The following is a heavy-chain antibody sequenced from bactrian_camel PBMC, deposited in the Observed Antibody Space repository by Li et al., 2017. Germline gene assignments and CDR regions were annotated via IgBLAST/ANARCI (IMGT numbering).Heavy chain of an antibody. CDR1: GYTFSSSG. V-gene: IGHV3S31*01. CDR2: IDNDGLAT. J-gene: IGHJ4*01. Sequence: DVQLVESGGGSVQAGGSLRLSCAASGYTFSSSGYYMGWFRQAPGKEREGVAFIDNDGLATYAPSVSGRFTISLDKGQDKTTLYLQMDSLKPEDTATYYCAAMIWSKQCLFRDFTPLYKYNRYGQGTQVTVS. D-gene: IGHD2*01.